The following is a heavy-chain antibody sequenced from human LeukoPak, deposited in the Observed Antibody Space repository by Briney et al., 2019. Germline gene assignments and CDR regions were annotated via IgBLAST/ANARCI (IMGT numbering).Heavy chain of an antibody. CDR3: ARVVTYCSGSSCYRRLGWFDP. CDR2: ICYSGST. Sequence: PSETLSLTCTVSGGSISSYYWSWIRQPPGKGLEWIGYICYSGSTNYNPSLKSRVTISGDTSKNQFSLKLSSVTAADTAVYYCARVVTYCSGSSCYRRLGWFDPWGQGTLVTVSS. CDR1: GGSISSYY. V-gene: IGHV4-59*12. D-gene: IGHD2-15*01. J-gene: IGHJ5*02.